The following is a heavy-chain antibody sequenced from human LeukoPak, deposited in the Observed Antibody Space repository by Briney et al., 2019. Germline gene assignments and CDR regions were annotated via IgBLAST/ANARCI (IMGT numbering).Heavy chain of an antibody. CDR3: AKDRPIKGGFDP. V-gene: IGHV3-30*02. J-gene: IGHJ5*02. Sequence: GASLKLSCIASGFSFTTYAIIWVRQAPGKGLQWVAFMRSDGTSKYYGDSVEGRFTISRDNSKSTLYLLMNSLSAEDTGIYYCAKDRPIKGGFDPWGQGTPVTVSS. D-gene: IGHD3-16*01. CDR1: GFSFTTYA. CDR2: MRSDGTSK.